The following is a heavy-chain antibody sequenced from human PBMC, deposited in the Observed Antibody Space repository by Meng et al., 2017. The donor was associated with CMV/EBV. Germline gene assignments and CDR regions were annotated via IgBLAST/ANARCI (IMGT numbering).Heavy chain of an antibody. CDR1: GGSVSSGSYY. J-gene: IGHJ5*02. V-gene: IGHV4-61*01. CDR3: ARGYRKKEFDP. Sequence: SETLSLTCTVSGGSVSSGSYYWSWIRQPPGKGLEWIGYIYYSGSTNYNPSLKSRVTISVDTSKNQFSLKLSSVTAADTAVYYCARGYRKKEFDPWGQGTLVTVSS. D-gene: IGHD1-1*01. CDR2: IYYSGST.